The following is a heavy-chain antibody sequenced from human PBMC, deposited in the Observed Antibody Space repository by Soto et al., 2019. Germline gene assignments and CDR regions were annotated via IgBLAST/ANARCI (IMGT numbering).Heavy chain of an antibody. CDR2: ISYDGSNT. J-gene: IGHJ4*02. V-gene: IGHV3-30*18. D-gene: IGHD1-26*01. CDR1: GFTFSSYG. Sequence: QVQLVESGGGVVQPGRSLRLSCAASGFTFSSYGMHWVRQAPGKGLEWVAIISYDGSNTYYADSVKGRFTISRDNSKNTLYLQMNSLRAEDTSVYYCAKEGGLSGSYYISSSYYFYYWGQGTLVTVSS. CDR3: AKEGGLSGSYYISSSYYFYY.